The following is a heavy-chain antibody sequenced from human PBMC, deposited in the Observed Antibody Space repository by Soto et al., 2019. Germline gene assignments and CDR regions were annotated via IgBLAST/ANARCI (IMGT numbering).Heavy chain of an antibody. D-gene: IGHD2-21*01. V-gene: IGHV3-33*01. Sequence: QVQLVESGGGVVQPGRSLRLSCAASGFTFSSYGMHWVRQAPGKGLEWVAVIWYDGSNKYYADSVKGRFTISRDNSKNTLYLQMNSLRAEDTAVYYCARDLWWEPYGGHDAFDIWGQGTMVTVSS. CDR3: ARDLWWEPYGGHDAFDI. CDR2: IWYDGSNK. CDR1: GFTFSSYG. J-gene: IGHJ3*02.